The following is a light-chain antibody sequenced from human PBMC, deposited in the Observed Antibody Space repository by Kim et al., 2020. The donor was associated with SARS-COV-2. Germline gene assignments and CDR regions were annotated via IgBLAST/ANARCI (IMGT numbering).Light chain of an antibody. J-gene: IGLJ3*02. CDR1: SSNIGSNY. CDR3: AAWDDSLSGWV. Sequence: ELTQPPSASGTPGQRVTISCSGSSSNIGSNYVFWYQQFPGTAPKLLIYRNNQRPSGVPDRFSGSKSGTSASLAISGLRSEDEADYYCAAWDDSLSGWVFGGGTQLTVL. CDR2: RNN. V-gene: IGLV1-47*01.